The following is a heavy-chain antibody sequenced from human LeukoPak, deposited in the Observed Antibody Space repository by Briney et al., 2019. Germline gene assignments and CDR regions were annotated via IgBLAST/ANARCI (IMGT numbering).Heavy chain of an antibody. V-gene: IGHV1-8*03. CDR2: INPKSGYT. CDR3: VRVAGSIDY. CDR1: GYTFTTYD. Sequence: ASVKVSCKASGYTFTTYDTNWVRQATGQGLEWMGWINPKSGYTGYAQKFQGRVTITRNNSISTSYMELSSLRSEDTAVYYCVRVAGSIDYWGQGTLVTVSS. D-gene: IGHD6-19*01. J-gene: IGHJ4*02.